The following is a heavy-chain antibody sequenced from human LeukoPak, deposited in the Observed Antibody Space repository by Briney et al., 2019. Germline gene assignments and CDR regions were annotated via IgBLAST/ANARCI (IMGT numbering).Heavy chain of an antibody. D-gene: IGHD2-15*01. CDR1: GFTFSSYA. CDR2: ISGSGGST. V-gene: IGHV3-23*01. CDR3: AKGSCSGGSCYPSSRRDNWFDP. J-gene: IGHJ5*02. Sequence: GGSLRLSCAASGFTFSSYAMSWVRQAPGKGLEWVSAISGSGGSTYYADSVKGRFTISRDNSKNTLYLQMNSLRAEDTAVYYCAKGSCSGGSCYPSSRRDNWFDPWGQGTLVTVSS.